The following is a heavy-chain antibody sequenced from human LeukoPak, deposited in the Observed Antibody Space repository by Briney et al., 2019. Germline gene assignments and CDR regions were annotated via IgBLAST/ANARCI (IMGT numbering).Heavy chain of an antibody. CDR2: ISSSGSTI. CDR1: GCTFSSYE. CDR3: ASGSPAFDY. J-gene: IGHJ4*02. V-gene: IGHV3-48*03. Sequence: AGSLRLSCAASGCTFSSYEMNWVRQAPGKGLEWVSYISSSGSTIYYADSVKGRFTISRDNAKNSLYLQMNSLRAEDTAVYYCASGSPAFDYWGQGTLVTVSS.